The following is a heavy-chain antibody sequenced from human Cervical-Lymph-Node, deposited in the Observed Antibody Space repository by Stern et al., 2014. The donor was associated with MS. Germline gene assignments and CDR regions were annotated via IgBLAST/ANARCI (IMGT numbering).Heavy chain of an antibody. J-gene: IGHJ4*02. CDR3: ARHDGWLPHY. D-gene: IGHD5-12*01. CDR2: IYYSGTT. Sequence: VQLVESGPGLVKPSETLSLTCSVSGGSISRSTYYWGWIRQPPGKGLEWIGSIYYSGTTYYNPSLKSRVTIDTSTKQFSLRLTSVTAADTAVYYCARHDGWLPHYWSQGTLVTVSS. V-gene: IGHV4-39*01. CDR1: GGSISRSTYY.